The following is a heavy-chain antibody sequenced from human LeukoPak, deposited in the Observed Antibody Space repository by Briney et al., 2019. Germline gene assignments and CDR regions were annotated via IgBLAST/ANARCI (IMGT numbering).Heavy chain of an antibody. D-gene: IGHD6-6*01. Sequence: ASVKVSCKASGYTFTRYYMHWVRQAPGQGLEWMGKINPSGGSTIYAQKFQGRVTMTEDTSTDTAYMELSSLRSEDTAVYYCALAAGVPDQYSTSGPDYYYMDVWGKGTTVTVSS. CDR1: GYTFTRYY. CDR3: ALAAGVPDQYSTSGPDYYYMDV. V-gene: IGHV1-46*01. J-gene: IGHJ6*03. CDR2: INPSGGST.